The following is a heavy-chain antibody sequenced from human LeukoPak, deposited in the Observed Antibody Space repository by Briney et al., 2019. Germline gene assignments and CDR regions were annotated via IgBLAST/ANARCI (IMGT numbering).Heavy chain of an antibody. V-gene: IGHV3-33*01. J-gene: IGHJ4*02. CDR1: GFTLSSYG. Sequence: GGSLRLSCAASGFTLSSYGMHWVRQAPGKGLEWVAVIWYDGSNKYYADSVKGRFTISRDNSKNTLYLQMNSLRAEDTAVYYCARDGGSDHPFDYWGQGTLVTVSS. CDR2: IWYDGSNK. D-gene: IGHD3-10*01. CDR3: ARDGGSDHPFDY.